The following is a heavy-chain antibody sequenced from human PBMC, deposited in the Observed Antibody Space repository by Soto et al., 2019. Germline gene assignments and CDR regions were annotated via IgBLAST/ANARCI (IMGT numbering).Heavy chain of an antibody. CDR2: ISPNSGNI. V-gene: IGHV1-18*01. CDR3: VKDRDSNSWPSRDV. J-gene: IGHJ6*02. D-gene: IGHD3-22*01. Sequence: QVHLVQSGAEVKKPGASVNVSCKTSGYTFTRNGISWVRQAPGQGLEWMGWISPNSGNIKYAQKLQGRVIMTTDTSTSTAYMELRSLRPDATAVYYCVKDRDSNSWPSRDVWGPGTTVTVSS. CDR1: GYTFTRNG.